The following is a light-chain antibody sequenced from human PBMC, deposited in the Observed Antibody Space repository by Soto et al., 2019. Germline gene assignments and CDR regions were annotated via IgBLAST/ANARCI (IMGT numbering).Light chain of an antibody. Sequence: ELVLTQSPATLSLSPVERATLSCSASQSLSSNYLAWYQQKPGQAPRLLIYVASSRATGIPDRFSGSVSGRDSTLTISRLEPEDLAVVYCHQCDSSPWTFGQGTKVEIK. J-gene: IGKJ1*01. CDR1: QSLSSNY. CDR2: VAS. CDR3: HQCDSSPWT. V-gene: IGKV3-20*01.